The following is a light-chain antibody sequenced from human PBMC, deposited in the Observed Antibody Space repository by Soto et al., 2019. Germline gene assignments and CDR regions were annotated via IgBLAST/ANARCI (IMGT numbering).Light chain of an antibody. CDR3: QQYNNWPRT. V-gene: IGKV3-15*01. J-gene: IGKJ1*01. CDR2: GAS. Sequence: VMTQSPATLSVSPGERATLSCRASQSVNNKIAWYQQKPGQAPRLIMYGASIRATGVPVRFSGSASGTEFTHTISSLQSEDSAVYYCQQYNNWPRTFGQGTKVEIK. CDR1: QSVNNK.